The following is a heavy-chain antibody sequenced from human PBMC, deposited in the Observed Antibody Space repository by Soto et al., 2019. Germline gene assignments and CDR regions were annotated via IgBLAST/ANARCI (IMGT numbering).Heavy chain of an antibody. J-gene: IGHJ4*02. V-gene: IGHV3-53*05. D-gene: IGHD3-22*01. Sequence: EVRLVETGGDLILSGGSLRLSCAVSGFTVSNNYMYWVRQPPGKGLEWVSLIYSHGDTRYAGSVRGRFTVSRDNSKNTLYLQMNSLRSEDTAVYYCARKTDSGGNGGFWGQGTLVTVSS. CDR2: IYSHGDT. CDR1: GFTVSNNY. CDR3: ARKTDSGGNGGF.